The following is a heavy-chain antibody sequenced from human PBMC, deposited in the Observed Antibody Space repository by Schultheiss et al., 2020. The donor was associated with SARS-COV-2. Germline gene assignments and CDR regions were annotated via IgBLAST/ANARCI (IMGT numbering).Heavy chain of an antibody. CDR2: ISWNSGSI. Sequence: GGSLRLSCAASGFSFDDYAMHWVRKAPGKGLEWVSGISWNSGSIGYADSVKGRFTISRDNAKNSLYLQMNSLRAEDTALYYCAKDISYSGSFGVGYWGQGTLVTVSS. V-gene: IGHV3-9*01. CDR1: GFSFDDYA. J-gene: IGHJ4*02. CDR3: AKDISYSGSFGVGY. D-gene: IGHD1-26*01.